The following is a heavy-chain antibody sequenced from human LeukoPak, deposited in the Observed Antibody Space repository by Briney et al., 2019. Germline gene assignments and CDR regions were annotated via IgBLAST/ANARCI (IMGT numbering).Heavy chain of an antibody. V-gene: IGHV3-7*01. J-gene: IGHJ6*03. D-gene: IGHD3-10*01. CDR2: IKQDGSEK. CDR3: ARGPYGSGSLYYYYYMDV. CDR1: GFTFSSYW. Sequence: QPGGSLRLSCAASGFTFSSYWMSWVRQAPGKGLEWVANIKQDGSEKYYVDSVKGRFTISRDNAKNSLYLQMNSLRAEDTAVYYCARGPYGSGSLYYYYYMDVWGKGTTVTVSS.